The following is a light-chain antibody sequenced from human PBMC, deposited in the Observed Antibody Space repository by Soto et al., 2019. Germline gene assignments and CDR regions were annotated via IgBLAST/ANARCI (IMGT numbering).Light chain of an antibody. CDR3: QQYGSSPPIT. CDR1: QSVSSSY. CDR2: CAS. Sequence: EIVLTQSPGTLSLSPGERATLSCRASQSVSSSYLAWYQQKPGQAPRLLIYCASSRATGIPDRFSGSGSGTGFTLTISILEPEDFAVYYCQQYGSSPPITVGQGTRLEIK. J-gene: IGKJ5*01. V-gene: IGKV3-20*01.